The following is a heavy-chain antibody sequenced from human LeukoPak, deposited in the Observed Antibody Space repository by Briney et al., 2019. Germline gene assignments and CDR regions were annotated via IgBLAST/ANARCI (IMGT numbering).Heavy chain of an antibody. V-gene: IGHV4-39*01. CDR2: GYHSGAT. CDR1: GGSVSSSSYY. CDR3: ARSAWSGHYTHDY. J-gene: IGHJ4*02. D-gene: IGHD3-3*01. Sequence: SETLSLTCTVSGGSVSSSSYYWGWIRQSPGKGLEWIGSGYHSGATKHNPSLKSRVTISVDTSKNQFSLKLSSVTAADTAVYYCARSAWSGHYTHDYWGQGTLVTVSS.